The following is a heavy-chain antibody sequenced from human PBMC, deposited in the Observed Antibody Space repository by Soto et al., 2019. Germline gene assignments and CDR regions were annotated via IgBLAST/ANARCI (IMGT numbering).Heavy chain of an antibody. V-gene: IGHV4-59*08. CDR2: IYYSGST. CDR3: ARSREITIFGGVNPGNYYYYMDV. D-gene: IGHD3-3*01. CDR1: GGSISSYY. Sequence: SETLSLTCTVSGGSISSYYWSWIRQPPGKGLEWIGYIYYSGSTNYNPSLKSRVTISVDTSKNQFSLKLSSVTAADTAVYYCARSREITIFGGVNPGNYYYYMDVWGKGTTVTVSS. J-gene: IGHJ6*03.